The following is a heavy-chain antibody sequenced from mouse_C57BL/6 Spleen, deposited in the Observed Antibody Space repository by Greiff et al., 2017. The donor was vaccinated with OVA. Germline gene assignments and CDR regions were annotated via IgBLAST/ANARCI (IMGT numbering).Heavy chain of an antibody. CDR2: ISSGSSTI. CDR3: AREGDYGSTFAY. V-gene: IGHV5-17*01. Sequence: EVKLMESGGGLVKPGGSLKLSCAASGFTFSDYGMHWVRQAPEKGLEWVAYISSGSSTIYYADTVKGRFTISRDNAKNTLFLQMTSLRSEDTAMYYCAREGDYGSTFAYWGQGTLVTVSA. D-gene: IGHD1-1*01. J-gene: IGHJ3*01. CDR1: GFTFSDYG.